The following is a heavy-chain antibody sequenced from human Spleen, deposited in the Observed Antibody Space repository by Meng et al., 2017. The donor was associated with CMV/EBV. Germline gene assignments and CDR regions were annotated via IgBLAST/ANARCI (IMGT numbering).Heavy chain of an antibody. CDR3: ARDRERITMIVVVISYGMDV. Sequence: ASVKVSCKASGCTFTSYGISWVRQAPGQGLEWMGWINPNSGGTNYAQKFQGRVTMTRDTSISTAYMELSRLRSDDTAVYYCARDRERITMIVVVISYGMDVWGQGTTVTVSS. J-gene: IGHJ6*02. CDR1: GCTFTSYG. CDR2: INPNSGGT. D-gene: IGHD3-22*01. V-gene: IGHV1-2*02.